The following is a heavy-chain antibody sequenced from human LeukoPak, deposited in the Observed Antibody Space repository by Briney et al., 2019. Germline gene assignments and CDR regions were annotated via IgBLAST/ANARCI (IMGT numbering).Heavy chain of an antibody. CDR2: IKQDGSEK. D-gene: IGHD3-10*01. V-gene: IGHV3-7*01. Sequence: ETLSLTCAVYGGSFSGYYWSWVRQAPGKGLEWVANIKQDGSEKYYVDSVKGRFTISRDNAENSLYLQMNSLRAEDTAVYYCARDLRVRGVSDYWGQGTLVTVSS. CDR1: GGSFSGYY. J-gene: IGHJ4*02. CDR3: ARDLRVRGVSDY.